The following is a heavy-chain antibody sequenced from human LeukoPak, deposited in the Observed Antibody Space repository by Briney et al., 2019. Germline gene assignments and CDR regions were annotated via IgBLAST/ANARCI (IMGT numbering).Heavy chain of an antibody. CDR1: GDSISRES. Sequence: PSETLSLTCTVSGDSISRESWSWIRQAPGKGLECIGYSYDSWRMNYNPSLQSRVTISLDTSKNRLSLQLSSVTAADTAVYYCARRIQLWSYRYFDLWGRGTLVTVTS. CDR2: SYDSWRM. V-gene: IGHV4-4*08. CDR3: ARRIQLWSYRYFDL. D-gene: IGHD1-1*01. J-gene: IGHJ2*01.